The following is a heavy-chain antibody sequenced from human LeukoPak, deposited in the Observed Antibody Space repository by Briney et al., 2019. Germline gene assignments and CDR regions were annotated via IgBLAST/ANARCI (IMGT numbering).Heavy chain of an antibody. J-gene: IGHJ6*03. CDR1: GGTFSSYA. D-gene: IGHD4-11*01. V-gene: IGHV1-69*05. CDR3: ARGTVMGYYYYYYMDV. CDR2: IIPIFGTA. Sequence: SVKVSCKASGGTFSSYAISWVRQAPGQGLEWMGRIIPIFGTANYAQKFQGRVTITTDESTSTAYMELSSLRSEDTAVYYCARGTVMGYYYYYYMDVWGKGTTVTVSS.